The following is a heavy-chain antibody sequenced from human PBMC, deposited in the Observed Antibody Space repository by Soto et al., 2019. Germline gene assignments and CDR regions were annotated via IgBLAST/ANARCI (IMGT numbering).Heavy chain of an antibody. J-gene: IGHJ4*02. V-gene: IGHV4-59*01. CDR1: GGSISGYY. CDR3: ARDSGYGDPFDY. D-gene: IGHD4-17*01. CDR2: IDYSGST. Sequence: QVQLQESGPGLVKPSETLSLTCTVSGGSISGYYWSWIRQPPGKGLEWIGYIDYSGSTNYSPSLKSRVTLSVDTSKNQFSLRLSSVTAADTAVYYCARDSGYGDPFDYWGQGTLVTVSS.